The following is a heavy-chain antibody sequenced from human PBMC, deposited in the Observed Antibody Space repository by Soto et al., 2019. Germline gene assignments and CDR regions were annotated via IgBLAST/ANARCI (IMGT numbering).Heavy chain of an antibody. Sequence: EVQLLESGGGLVQPGGSLRLSCAASGFTFSSYAMSWVRQAPGKGLEWVSAISGSGGSTYYADAVKGRFTISRDNSKNTMYLKLNSLRAEATAVYDCAKDLSFVDYLPHFDCWGQGTLLTVSS. CDR3: AKDLSFVDYLPHFDC. CDR1: GFTFSSYA. CDR2: ISGSGGST. V-gene: IGHV3-23*01. D-gene: IGHD4-17*01. J-gene: IGHJ4*02.